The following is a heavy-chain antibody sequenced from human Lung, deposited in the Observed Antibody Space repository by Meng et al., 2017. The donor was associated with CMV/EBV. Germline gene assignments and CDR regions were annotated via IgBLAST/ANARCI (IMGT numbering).Heavy chain of an antibody. V-gene: IGHV4-34*01. J-gene: IGHJ4*02. CDR3: ARMAVAPLVFDY. CDR1: GGSFSGYY. Sequence: LXXAVYGGSFSGYYWSWIRQPPGKGLEWIGEINHSGSTNYNPSLKSRVTISVDTSKNQFSLKLSSVTAADTAVYYCARMAVAPLVFDYWGQGTLVTVSS. D-gene: IGHD6-19*01. CDR2: INHSGST.